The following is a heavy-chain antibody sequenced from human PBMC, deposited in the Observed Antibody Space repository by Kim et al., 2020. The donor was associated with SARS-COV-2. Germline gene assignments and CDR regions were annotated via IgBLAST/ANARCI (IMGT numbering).Heavy chain of an antibody. D-gene: IGHD4-17*01. Sequence: SETLSLTCTVSGGSISSYYWNWIRQPPGKGLEWIGYIYYSGNTNYNPSLKSRVTISVDTSKNQFSLKLSSVTAADTAVYFCVRHPTVTPRFDYWGQGALVTVSS. V-gene: IGHV4-59*08. J-gene: IGHJ4*02. CDR3: VRHPTVTPRFDY. CDR1: GGSISSYY. CDR2: IYYSGNT.